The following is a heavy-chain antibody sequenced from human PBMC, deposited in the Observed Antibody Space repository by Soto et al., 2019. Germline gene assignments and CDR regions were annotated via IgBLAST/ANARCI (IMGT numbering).Heavy chain of an antibody. CDR2: INTNGGST. V-gene: IGHV3-23*01. Sequence: EVQVLESGGGLVQPGGSLRLSCVASGFTFSSHVMTWVRQAPGKGLEWVSSINTNGGSTYDAESVKGRFTISRDNSRNTMSLQMTRLRAEDTAVYYCAKGYDSSWWEGYWRQRTLVTVSS. CDR1: GFTFSSHV. D-gene: IGHD6-13*01. J-gene: IGHJ4*02. CDR3: AKGYDSSWWEGY.